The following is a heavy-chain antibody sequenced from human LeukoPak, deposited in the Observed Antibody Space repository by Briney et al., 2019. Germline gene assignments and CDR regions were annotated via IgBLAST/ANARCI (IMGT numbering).Heavy chain of an antibody. V-gene: IGHV4-4*02. CDR1: GGSISTSHW. CDR2: IHHSGGT. CDR3: ARDRPGLYASGSGTFDI. Sequence: SGTLSLTCALSGGSISTSHWGNWVRQPPGKRLEWIGEIHHSGGTNYNPSLKSRVTISVDKSKNQFSLNLTSVTAADTAVYYCARDRPGLYASGSGTFDIWGQGTMVTVSP. J-gene: IGHJ3*02. D-gene: IGHD3-10*01.